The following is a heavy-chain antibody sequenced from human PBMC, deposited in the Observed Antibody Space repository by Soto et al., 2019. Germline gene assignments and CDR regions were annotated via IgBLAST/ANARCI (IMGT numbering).Heavy chain of an antibody. CDR3: ARVRDYGSGSRQFYYYYGMDV. J-gene: IGHJ6*02. CDR1: GFTFSSYG. CDR2: IWEDGSNK. D-gene: IGHD3-10*01. V-gene: IGHV3-33*01. Sequence: QVQLVESGGGVVQPGRSLRLSCAASGFTFSSYGMHWVRQAPGKGLEWVAVIWEDGSNKYYADSVKGRFTISRDNSKNTLYLQMNSLRAEDTAVYYCARVRDYGSGSRQFYYYYGMDVWGQGTTVTVSS.